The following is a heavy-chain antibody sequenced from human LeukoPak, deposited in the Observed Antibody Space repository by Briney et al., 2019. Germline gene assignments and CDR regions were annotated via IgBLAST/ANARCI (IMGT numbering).Heavy chain of an antibody. Sequence: PSETLSLTCTVSGGSISSSSYYWGWIRQPPGKGLEWIGSIYYTGSIYYNPSLKSRVTISADTSKNQFSLKLSSVTAADTAVYYCARHREAVFTYYFDYWGQGTLVTVSS. CDR1: GGSISSSSYY. CDR3: ARHREAVFTYYFDY. D-gene: IGHD5/OR15-5a*01. J-gene: IGHJ4*02. V-gene: IGHV4-39*01. CDR2: IYYTGSI.